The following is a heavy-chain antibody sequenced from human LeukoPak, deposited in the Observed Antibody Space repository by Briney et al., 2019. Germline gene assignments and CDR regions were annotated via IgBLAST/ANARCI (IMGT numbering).Heavy chain of an antibody. CDR1: GGSFSGYY. CDR3: ARRSPIRLTRLDY. Sequence: KPSETLSLTCAVYGGSFSGYYWSWIRQPPGKGLEWIGEINHSGSTNYNPSLKSRVTISVDTSKNQFSLKLSSVTAADTAVYYCARRSPIRLTRLDYWGQGTLVTVSS. J-gene: IGHJ4*02. V-gene: IGHV4-34*01. CDR2: INHSGST. D-gene: IGHD4/OR15-4a*01.